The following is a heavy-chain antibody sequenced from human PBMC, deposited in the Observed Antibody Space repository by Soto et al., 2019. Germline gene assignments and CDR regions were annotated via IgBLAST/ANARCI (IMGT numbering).Heavy chain of an antibody. V-gene: IGHV4-4*07. D-gene: IGHD1-1*01. CDR3: VRDGTKTLRDWFDL. J-gene: IGHJ5*02. Sequence: SGILSLTWPVAGASIIGFGGSWLRKNAGKGLEWIGRIYATGTTDYNPSPKSRVMMSVDTSKKQFSLKLRSVTAADTAVYYCVRDGTKTLRDWFDLWGQGISVPVSS. CDR1: GASIIGFG. CDR2: IYATGTT.